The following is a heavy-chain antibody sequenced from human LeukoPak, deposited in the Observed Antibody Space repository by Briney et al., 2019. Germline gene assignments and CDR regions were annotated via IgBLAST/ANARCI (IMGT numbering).Heavy chain of an antibody. CDR1: DDSIRSYY. Sequence: SETLSLTCTVSDDSIRSYYWSWIRQPPGKGLEWIGNIYYSETANYNPSLKSRVTISADTSKNKFSLKLTTVTAADTAVYYCARVYYSTSYGYWYFDLWGRGTLVTVSS. V-gene: IGHV4-59*13. D-gene: IGHD6-13*01. CDR3: ARVYYSTSYGYWYFDL. CDR2: IYYSETA. J-gene: IGHJ2*01.